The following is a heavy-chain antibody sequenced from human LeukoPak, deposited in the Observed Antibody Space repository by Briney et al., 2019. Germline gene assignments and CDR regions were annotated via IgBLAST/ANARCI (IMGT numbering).Heavy chain of an antibody. V-gene: IGHV1-18*01. CDR3: ARDLHLVEPLVNFDD. J-gene: IGHJ4*02. CDR2: ISADNGNT. CDR1: GYTFTNHG. Sequence: ASVKVSCKASGYTFTNHGISWVRQAPGQGLEWMGWISADNGNTNYAQKFQGRVTVTTDTSTSTAYMEMRSLRSDDTAVYYCARDLHLVEPLVNFDDWGQGTLVTVVS. D-gene: IGHD2-2*01.